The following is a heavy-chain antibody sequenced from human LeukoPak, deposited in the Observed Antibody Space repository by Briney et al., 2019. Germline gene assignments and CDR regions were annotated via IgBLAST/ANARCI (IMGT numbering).Heavy chain of an antibody. Sequence: GRSLRLSCAASGFTFDDYAMHWVRQAPRKGLKWVTGISWNSGNIDYADSVKGRFTISRDNAKNSLYLQMASLRAEDTALYYCAKVSGYSYGFFDYWGQGSLVTVSS. D-gene: IGHD5-18*01. V-gene: IGHV3-9*01. CDR2: ISWNSGNI. CDR1: GFTFDDYA. J-gene: IGHJ4*02. CDR3: AKVSGYSYGFFDY.